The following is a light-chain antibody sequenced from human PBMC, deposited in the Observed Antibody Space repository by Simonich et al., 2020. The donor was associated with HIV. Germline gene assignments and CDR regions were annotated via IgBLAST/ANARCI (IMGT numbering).Light chain of an antibody. Sequence: DIVMTQSPDSLAVSLGERATINCKSSQSVLYSSNNKNYLAWYQQKPVQPPKLLIYWASTRESGVPARFSGSGSGTDFTLTISSLQAEDVAVYYCQQYYSTPISFGQGTRLEIK. CDR2: WAS. J-gene: IGKJ5*01. V-gene: IGKV4-1*01. CDR3: QQYYSTPIS. CDR1: QSVLYSSNNKNY.